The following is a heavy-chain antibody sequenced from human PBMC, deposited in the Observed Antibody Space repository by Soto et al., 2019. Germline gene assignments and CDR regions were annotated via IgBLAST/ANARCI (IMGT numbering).Heavy chain of an antibody. CDR3: ALMADHYYYYGMDV. CDR1: CGSFIGYY. CDR2: INHSGST. V-gene: IGHV4-34*01. J-gene: IGHJ6*02. D-gene: IGHD6-19*01. Sequence: PSETLSLTCAFYCGSFIGYYWSWSRQPPGKGLEWIGEINHSGSTNYNPSLKSRVTISVDTSKNQFSLKLSSVTAADTAVYYCALMADHYYYYGMDVWGQGTTVTVSS.